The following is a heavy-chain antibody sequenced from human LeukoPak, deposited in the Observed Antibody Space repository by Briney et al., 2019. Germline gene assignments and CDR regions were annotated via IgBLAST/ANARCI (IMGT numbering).Heavy chain of an antibody. D-gene: IGHD1-26*01. J-gene: IGHJ6*02. CDR2: INKDGSAT. CDR1: GFTFDAYA. CDR3: ATWAFYHSLDV. V-gene: IGHV3-43*02. Sequence: GGSLRLSCEASGFTFDAYAMHWARQAPGKGLEWVSLINKDGSATYYADSVKGRFTISRDNSKNSLYLQMNSLRSEDTALYYCATWAFYHSLDVWGQGTTVTVSS.